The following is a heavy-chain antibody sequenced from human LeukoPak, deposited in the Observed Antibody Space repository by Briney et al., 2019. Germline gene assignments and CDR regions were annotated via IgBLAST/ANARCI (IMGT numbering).Heavy chain of an antibody. V-gene: IGHV1-46*01. Sequence: ASVKVSCKASGYTLTNYYLHWVRQAPGQGLEWMGIINPSGGSTTYAQKFQGRVTMTRDTSTSTVYMELSSLRSEDTAVFYCARAQGYYDTSGYYRGAFDIWGQGTMVTVSS. J-gene: IGHJ3*02. CDR2: INPSGGST. CDR1: GYTLTNYY. D-gene: IGHD3-22*01. CDR3: ARAQGYYDTSGYYRGAFDI.